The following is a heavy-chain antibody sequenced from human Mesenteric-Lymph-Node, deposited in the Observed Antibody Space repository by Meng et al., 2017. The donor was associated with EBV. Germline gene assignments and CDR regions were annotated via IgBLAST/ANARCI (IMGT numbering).Heavy chain of an antibody. Sequence: QVHLQESGPGLVKPSXXLSLTCAVSGASIGSGAYFWTWIRQSPGKGLEWMGYVYYSGTTYYNPSFKSRVTISVDKSQNQFSLRVTSVTAADTAVYYCARALSRSTNSYFDYWGQGTLVTVSS. CDR3: ARALSRSTNSYFDY. CDR1: GASIGSGAYF. J-gene: IGHJ4*02. CDR2: VYYSGTT. V-gene: IGHV4-31*11. D-gene: IGHD2-2*01.